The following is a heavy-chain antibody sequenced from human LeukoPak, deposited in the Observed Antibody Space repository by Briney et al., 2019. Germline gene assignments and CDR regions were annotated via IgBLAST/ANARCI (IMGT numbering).Heavy chain of an antibody. J-gene: IGHJ4*02. CDR2: INPNSGGT. D-gene: IGHD6-19*01. CDR3: ARGSSGWSEDFDY. V-gene: IGHV1-2*06. Sequence: ASVKVSCKASGYTFTGYYMHWVRQAPGQGLEWMGRINPNSGGTSYAQKFQGRVTMTRDTSISTAYMELSRLRSDDTAVYYCARGSSGWSEDFDYWGQGTLVIVSS. CDR1: GYTFTGYY.